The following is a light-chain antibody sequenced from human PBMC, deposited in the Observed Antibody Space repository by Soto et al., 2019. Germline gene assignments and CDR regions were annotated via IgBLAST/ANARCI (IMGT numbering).Light chain of an antibody. Sequence: ENVFTQSPGTPSLSPGERATPSCRASSSYLAWYQQKPGQAPRLLIYGASIRATGIPDRFSGSASGTDFTLTISRLEPEDFAVYYCQQYISSSWTFGQGTKVDIK. CDR3: QQYISSSWT. V-gene: IGKV3-20*01. J-gene: IGKJ1*01. CDR2: GAS. CDR1: SSY.